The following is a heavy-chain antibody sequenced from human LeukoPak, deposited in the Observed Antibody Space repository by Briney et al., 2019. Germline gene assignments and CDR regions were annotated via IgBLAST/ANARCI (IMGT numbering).Heavy chain of an antibody. CDR2: INHSGST. D-gene: IGHD3-10*01. J-gene: IGHJ4*02. CDR3: ASSVRGTAWLNR. CDR1: GGSFSDYY. V-gene: IGHV4-34*01. Sequence: PWETLSLTCAVYGGSFSDYYWSWIRQPPGKGLEWIGEINHSGSTNYNPSLKSRVTISLDTSKNQSSLQLNSVTAADTAVYYCASSVRGTAWLNRWGQGTLVTVSS.